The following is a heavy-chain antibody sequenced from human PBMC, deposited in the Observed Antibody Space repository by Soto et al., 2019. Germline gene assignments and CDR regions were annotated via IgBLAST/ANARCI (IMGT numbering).Heavy chain of an antibody. V-gene: IGHV1-18*01. CDR2: ISAYNGNT. D-gene: IGHD3-22*01. CDR1: GYTFTSYG. CDR3: ARVYYDSSGYYESFDY. J-gene: IGHJ4*02. Sequence: VKVSCKASGYTFTSYGISWVRQAPGQGLEWMGWISAYNGNTNYAQKLQGRVTMTTDTSTSTAYMELRSLRSDDTAVYYCARVYYDSSGYYESFDYWGQGTLVTVSS.